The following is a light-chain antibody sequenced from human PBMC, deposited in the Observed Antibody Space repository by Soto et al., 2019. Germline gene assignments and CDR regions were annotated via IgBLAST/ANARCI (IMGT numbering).Light chain of an antibody. CDR1: QSVSIH. CDR2: DTS. J-gene: IGKJ5*01. CDR3: QQYSNWPPIT. Sequence: ETVMTHSPGTLSVSLGEIATLSCRASQSVSIHLAWYQQKPGQAPRLLIYDTSTRATGIPARFSGSGSGTEFTLTISSLQSEDFAVYYCQQYSNWPPITFGQGTRLENK. V-gene: IGKV3-15*01.